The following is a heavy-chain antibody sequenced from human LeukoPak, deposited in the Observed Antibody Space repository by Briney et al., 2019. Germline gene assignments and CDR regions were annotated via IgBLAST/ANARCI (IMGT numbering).Heavy chain of an antibody. CDR1: GFTFSDYL. CDR3: ATSQSSVAGIVGD. J-gene: IGHJ4*02. Sequence: GGSLRLSCAASGFTFSDYLMTWIRQAPGKGLEWVSYISGSGSNRYYADSVKGRFTISRDNAKNSLYLQMNRPRVEDTAVYYCATSQSSVAGIVGDWGQGTLVTVSS. CDR2: ISGSGSNR. V-gene: IGHV3-11*04. D-gene: IGHD6-19*01.